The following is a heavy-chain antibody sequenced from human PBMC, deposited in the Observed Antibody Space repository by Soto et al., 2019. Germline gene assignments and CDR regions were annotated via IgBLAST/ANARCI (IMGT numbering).Heavy chain of an antibody. J-gene: IGHJ4*02. CDR3: ARLVYDTRLNYMYFDF. CDR2: IFHDGTA. CDR1: GVSLTSGNW. D-gene: IGHD3-10*01. Sequence: PETLSLTCAVSGVSLTSGNWWTWVRQSPQRGLEYIGEIFHDGTANYYPSFERRVAMSVDTSRNQFSLKLTSVPAADPAVAFCARLVYDTRLNYMYFDFWGPGTLVTVSS. V-gene: IGHV4-4*01.